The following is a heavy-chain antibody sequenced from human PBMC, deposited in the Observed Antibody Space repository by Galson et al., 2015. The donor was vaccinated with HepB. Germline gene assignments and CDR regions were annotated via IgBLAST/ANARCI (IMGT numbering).Heavy chain of an antibody. CDR1: GGSFSGYY. Sequence: TCAVYGGSFSGYYWSWIRQPPGKGLEWIGEINHSGSTNYNPSLKSRVTISVDTSKNQFSLKLSSVTAADTAVYYCARVAALCSGGSCYKDNWFDPWGQGTLVTVSS. V-gene: IGHV4-34*01. CDR2: INHSGST. CDR3: ARVAALCSGGSCYKDNWFDP. J-gene: IGHJ5*02. D-gene: IGHD2-15*01.